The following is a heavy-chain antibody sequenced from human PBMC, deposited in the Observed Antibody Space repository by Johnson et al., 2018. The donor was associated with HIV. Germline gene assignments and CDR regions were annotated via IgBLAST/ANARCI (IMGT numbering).Heavy chain of an antibody. V-gene: IGHV3-23*04. CDR1: GFTFSSYV. J-gene: IGHJ3*02. Sequence: EVQLVESGGGLVQPGGSLRLSCAASGFTFSSYVMSWVRQAPGKGLEWVSSISASGGSTYYADSVKGRFTISRDNAKNTLYLQMNSLRAEDTAVYYCARAVGVWGDQLGFDIWGQGTMVTVSS. CDR3: ARAVGVWGDQLGFDI. CDR2: ISASGGST. D-gene: IGHD3-16*01.